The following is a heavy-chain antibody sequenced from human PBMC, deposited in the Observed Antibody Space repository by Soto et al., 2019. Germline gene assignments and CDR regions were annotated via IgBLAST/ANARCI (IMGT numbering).Heavy chain of an antibody. V-gene: IGHV3-43*01. Sequence: GGSLRLSCAASGFTFDDYTMHWVRQAPGKGLEWVSLISWDGGSTYYADSVKGRFTISRDNSKNSLYLQMNSLRTEDTALYYCAKEDSPKTYYYYGMDVWGQGTTVTVSS. CDR3: AKEDSPKTYYYYGMDV. CDR1: GFTFDDYT. D-gene: IGHD5-18*01. CDR2: ISWDGGST. J-gene: IGHJ6*02.